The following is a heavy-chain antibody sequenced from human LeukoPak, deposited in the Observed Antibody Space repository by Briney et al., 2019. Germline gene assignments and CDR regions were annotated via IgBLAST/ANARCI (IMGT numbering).Heavy chain of an antibody. Sequence: PSETLSLTCTVSGGSISSYYWSWIRQPPGKGLEWIGYIYYSGSTNYNTSLKSRVTISVDTSKHQFPLKLSSVTAADTAVYYCARDRVVPADIEGEYYYYYGMDVWGQGTTVTVSS. V-gene: IGHV4-59*01. J-gene: IGHJ6*02. D-gene: IGHD2-2*02. CDR2: IYYSGST. CDR1: GGSISSYY. CDR3: ARDRVVPADIEGEYYYYYGMDV.